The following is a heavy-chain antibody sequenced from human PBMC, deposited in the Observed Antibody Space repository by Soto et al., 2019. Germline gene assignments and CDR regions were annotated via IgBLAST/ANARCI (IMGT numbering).Heavy chain of an antibody. D-gene: IGHD4-17*01. V-gene: IGHV3-23*01. CDR1: GFTFSNYG. CDR3: VKKFDDRRTTFWFDT. J-gene: IGHJ5*02. Sequence: EVQLLESGGDLVQPGGSLRLSCAASGFTFSNYGMTWVRQAPGKGLEWVSSIRNTIDDTYYADSVEGRFTISRDNSKNTLYLQMNDLRAEDTAMYYCVKKFDDRRTTFWFDTWAQGTLVTVAS. CDR2: IRNTIDDT.